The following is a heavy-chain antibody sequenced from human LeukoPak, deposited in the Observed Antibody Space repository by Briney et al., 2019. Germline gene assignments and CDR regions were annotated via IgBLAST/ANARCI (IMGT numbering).Heavy chain of an antibody. Sequence: KLGESLKISCKGSGYSFTSYWIGWVRQMPGKGLEWMGVIYPGDSDTRYSPSFQGQVTISADKSISTAYLQWSSLKASDTAMYYCARRDCSSTSCSFDYWGQGTLVTVSS. CDR3: ARRDCSSTSCSFDY. CDR1: GYSFTSYW. CDR2: IYPGDSDT. D-gene: IGHD2-2*01. J-gene: IGHJ4*02. V-gene: IGHV5-51*01.